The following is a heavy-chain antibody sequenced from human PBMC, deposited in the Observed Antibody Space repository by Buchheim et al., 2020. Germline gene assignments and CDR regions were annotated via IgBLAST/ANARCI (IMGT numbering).Heavy chain of an antibody. V-gene: IGHV3-30-3*01. J-gene: IGHJ6*02. CDR2: ISYDGSNK. D-gene: IGHD3-10*01. Sequence: QVQLVESGGGVVQPGRSLRLSCAASGFTFSSYAMHWVRQAPGKGLEWVAVISYDGSNKYYADSVKGRFTISRENSKNTLDLQMNSLRAEDTAVYYCAREGYYGSGSYPLNYYYYGMDVWGQGTT. CDR1: GFTFSSYA. CDR3: AREGYYGSGSYPLNYYYYGMDV.